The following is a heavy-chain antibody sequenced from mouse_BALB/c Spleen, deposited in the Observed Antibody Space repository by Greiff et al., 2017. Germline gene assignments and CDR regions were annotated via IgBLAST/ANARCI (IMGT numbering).Heavy chain of an antibody. CDR2: ISYSGST. J-gene: IGHJ3*01. Sequence: EVKLEESGPGLVKPSQSLSLTCTVTGYSITSDYAWNWIRQFPGNKLEWMGYISYSGSTSYNPSLKSRISITRDTSKNQFFLQLNSVTTEDTATYYGARRGRNDYGFAYWGQGTLVTVSA. CDR1: GYSITSDYA. D-gene: IGHD2-4*01. V-gene: IGHV3-2*02. CDR3: ARRGRNDYGFAY.